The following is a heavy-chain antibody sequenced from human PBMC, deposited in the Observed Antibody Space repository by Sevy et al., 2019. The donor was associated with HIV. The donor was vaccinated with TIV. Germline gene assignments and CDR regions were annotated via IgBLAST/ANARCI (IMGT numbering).Heavy chain of an antibody. CDR1: GGSINSDH. J-gene: IGHJ3*02. CDR3: ARRNDFDI. V-gene: IGHV4-59*08. CDR2: VYYTGST. Sequence: SETLSLTCTVSGGSINSDHWNWIRQPPGKGLEWIGYVYYTGSTNYNPSLKNRVTITVDRTTNQSSLKRTSVTAADTAVYYCARRNDFDIWGQGTMVTVSS.